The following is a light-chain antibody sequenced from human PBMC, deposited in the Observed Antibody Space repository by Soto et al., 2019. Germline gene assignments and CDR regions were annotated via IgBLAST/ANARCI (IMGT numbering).Light chain of an antibody. CDR3: HQRQSWPRT. J-gene: IGKJ1*01. CDR1: QYVGTR. Sequence: ELVLTQSPATLSSSPGETATLSCRASQYVGTRLAWYQHKPGQAPILLIYYTSNRATGIPARFSGSGSGTDFTLTINSLAPEDCAIYYCHQRQSWPRTFGQGTKVDIK. CDR2: YTS. V-gene: IGKV3-11*01.